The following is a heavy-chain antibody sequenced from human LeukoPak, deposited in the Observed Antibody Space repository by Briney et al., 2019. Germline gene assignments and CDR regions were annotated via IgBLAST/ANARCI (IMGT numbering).Heavy chain of an antibody. J-gene: IGHJ6*02. CDR2: ISGSGGST. V-gene: IGHV3-23*01. CDR1: GFTFSIYA. D-gene: IGHD5-18*01. Sequence: PGGSLRLSCAPSGFTFSIYAMSWVRQAPGKGLEWVSAISGSGGSTYYTDSVKGRFNISRDNSKNTLYLQMNSLRAEDTDVYYCAKEGQGQLWSWESDYYYGMDVWGQGTTVTVSS. CDR3: AKEGQGQLWSWESDYYYGMDV.